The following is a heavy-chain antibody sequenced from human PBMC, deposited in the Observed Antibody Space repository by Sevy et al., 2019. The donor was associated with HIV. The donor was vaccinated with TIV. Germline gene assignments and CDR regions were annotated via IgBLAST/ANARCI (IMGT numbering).Heavy chain of an antibody. CDR1: GDSVSSNTVT. Sequence: SQTLSLTCVISGDSVSSNTVTWNWIRQSPSRGLEWLGRTYYRSKWFNEYAVSVESRITINPDTSKNQVSLQLSSVTPEDTAVYYCARGVLSSGWINWGQGILVTVSS. J-gene: IGHJ4*02. CDR2: TYYRSKWFN. D-gene: IGHD6-19*01. CDR3: ARGVLSSGWIN. V-gene: IGHV6-1*01.